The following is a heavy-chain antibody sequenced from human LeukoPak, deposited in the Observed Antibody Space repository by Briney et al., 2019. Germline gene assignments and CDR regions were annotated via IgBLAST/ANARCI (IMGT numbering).Heavy chain of an antibody. CDR2: IYYSGST. Sequence: SETLSLTCTVSGGSISSSSYYWGWIRQPPGRGLEWIGSIYYSGSTYYNPSLKSRVTISVDTSKNQFSLKLSSVTAADTAVYYCARLTVVRYYYGSGSYPGDWYFDLWGRGTLVTVSS. CDR3: ARLTVVRYYYGSGSYPGDWYFDL. CDR1: GGSISSSSYY. J-gene: IGHJ2*01. D-gene: IGHD3-10*01. V-gene: IGHV4-39*01.